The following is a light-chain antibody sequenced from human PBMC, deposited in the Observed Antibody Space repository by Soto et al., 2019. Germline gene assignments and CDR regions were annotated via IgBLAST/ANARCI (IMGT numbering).Light chain of an antibody. CDR1: RGLFFRGKNKY. J-gene: IGKJ2*01. V-gene: IGKV2-30*01. Sequence: DVLMIHSPLSLPVTLGQPASISCPSSRGLFFRGKNKYLTWFQQRPGQSPRRLIYNVSVRDSGVPDRFSGSGSDTDFTLTISRVEAEDVGLYFCMQGTHWPFTFGQGTRLEIK. CDR3: MQGTHWPFT. CDR2: NVS.